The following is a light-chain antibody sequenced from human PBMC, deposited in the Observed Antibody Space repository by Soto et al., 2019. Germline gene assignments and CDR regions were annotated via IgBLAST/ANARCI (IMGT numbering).Light chain of an antibody. Sequence: EIVLTQAPGTLSLYPGERATLSCRASQSLSSSYLAWYQQKPGQAPRLFIYGASSRATGIPDRFSGSGSGTDFTLTISRLEPEDFAVYYCHQYGSSPQTFGQGTKVDIK. V-gene: IGKV3-20*01. CDR2: GAS. CDR1: QSLSSSY. CDR3: HQYGSSPQT. J-gene: IGKJ1*01.